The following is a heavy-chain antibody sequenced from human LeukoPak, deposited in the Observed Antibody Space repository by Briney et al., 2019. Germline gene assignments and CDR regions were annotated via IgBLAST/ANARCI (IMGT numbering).Heavy chain of an antibody. CDR3: ANYGGVITKDAFDI. V-gene: IGHV3-23*01. D-gene: IGHD3-10*01. Sequence: GGSLRLSCAASGFTFTNNAMTWVRQAPGKGLEWVSSISGSGGSTDYTDSVRGRFTISRDNSKNTLYLQMNSLRVEDTAVYYCANYGGVITKDAFDIWGQGTMVTVSS. CDR2: ISGSGGST. CDR1: GFTFTNNA. J-gene: IGHJ3*02.